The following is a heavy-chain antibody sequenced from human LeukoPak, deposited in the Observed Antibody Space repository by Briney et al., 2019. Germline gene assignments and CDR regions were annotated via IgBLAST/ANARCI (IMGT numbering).Heavy chain of an antibody. V-gene: IGHV3-9*01. CDR3: AKSTIFGVVIEYFQH. CDR2: ISWNSGSI. CDR1: GFTFDDYA. D-gene: IGHD3-3*01. Sequence: GRSPRLSCAASGFTFDDYAMHWVRQAPGKGLEWVSGISWNSGSIGYADSVKGRFTISRDNAKNSLYLQMNSLRAEDTALYYCAKSTIFGVVIEYFQHWGQGTLVTVSS. J-gene: IGHJ1*01.